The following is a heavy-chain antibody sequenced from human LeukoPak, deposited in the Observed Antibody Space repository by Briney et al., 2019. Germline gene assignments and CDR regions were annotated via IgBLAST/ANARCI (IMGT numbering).Heavy chain of an antibody. CDR2: IIPIFGTA. J-gene: IGHJ4*02. Sequence: SVKVSCKASGYTFSSYAISWVRQAPGQGLEWMGGIIPIFGTANYAQKFQGRVTITADESTSTAYMELSSLRSEDTAVYYCARDRGGGGNFDYWGQGTLVTVSS. D-gene: IGHD2-21*01. CDR3: ARDRGGGGNFDY. V-gene: IGHV1-69*13. CDR1: GYTFSSYA.